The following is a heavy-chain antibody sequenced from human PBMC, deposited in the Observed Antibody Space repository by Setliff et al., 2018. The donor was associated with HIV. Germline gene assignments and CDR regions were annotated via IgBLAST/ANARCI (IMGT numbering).Heavy chain of an antibody. CDR2: IIPILGTA. D-gene: IGHD4-17*01. J-gene: IGHJ1*01. V-gene: IGHV1-69*16. CDR3: ARDQGLWDYGGKFLLREYFNH. Sequence: SVKVSCKASGGSFNTYTITWLRQAPGQGLEWMGNIIPILGTANYAQKFQDRATISTDESTSTAYMELSSLRSEDTAVYYCARDQGLWDYGGKFLLREYFNHWGQGTLVTVSS. CDR1: GGSFNTYT.